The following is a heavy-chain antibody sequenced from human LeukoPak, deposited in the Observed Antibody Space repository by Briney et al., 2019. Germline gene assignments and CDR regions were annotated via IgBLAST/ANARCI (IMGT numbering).Heavy chain of an antibody. CDR1: GFTFSSYW. D-gene: IGHD5/OR15-5a*01. J-gene: IGHJ4*02. V-gene: IGHV3-74*01. CDR3: ARDRDIVSTIFDY. Sequence: PGRSLRLSCAASGFTFSSYWMHWVRQAPGKGLVWVSRISSDGSTTNYADSVKGRFTISRDNAKNALHLQVNSLRAEDTAVYYCARDRDIVSTIFDYWGQGTLVTVSS. CDR2: ISSDGSTT.